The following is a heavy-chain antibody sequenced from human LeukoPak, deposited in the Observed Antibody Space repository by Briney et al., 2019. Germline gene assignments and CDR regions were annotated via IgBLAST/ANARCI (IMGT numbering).Heavy chain of an antibody. CDR2: IYYSGSS. D-gene: IGHD3-10*01. CDR1: GVSISGYY. V-gene: IGHV4-59*01. Sequence: PSETLSLTCTVSGVSISGYYWSWIRQPPGKGLEWIGYIYYSGSSNYNPSLKSRVTISVDTSKNQFALNLTSVTAADTDEYYCARDSPMVRGLIGYFDLWGRGTLVTVSS. J-gene: IGHJ2*01. CDR3: ARDSPMVRGLIGYFDL.